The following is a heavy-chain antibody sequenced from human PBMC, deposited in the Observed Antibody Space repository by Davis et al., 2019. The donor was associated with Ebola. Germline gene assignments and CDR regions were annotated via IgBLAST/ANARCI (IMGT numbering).Heavy chain of an antibody. V-gene: IGHV3-23*01. CDR2: IGVSGGTT. CDR1: GFMFSSCG. D-gene: IGHD6-19*01. Sequence: GESLKISCAASGFMFSSCGMNWVRQAPGKGLEWVSGIGVSGGTTYADSVKGRFTISRDNSQNTLYLQMTGLRAEDTAIYYCAKGPTRSGYYWGQGTLVTLSS. CDR3: AKGPTRSGYY. J-gene: IGHJ4*02.